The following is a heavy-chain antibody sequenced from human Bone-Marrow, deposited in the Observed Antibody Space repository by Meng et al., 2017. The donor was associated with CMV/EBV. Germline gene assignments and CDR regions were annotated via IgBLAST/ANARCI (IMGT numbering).Heavy chain of an antibody. V-gene: IGHV3-23*01. CDR2: ISGSGGST. D-gene: IGHD3-3*01. J-gene: IGHJ5*02. CDR3: AKERVLRFLEWLGPIHPGILWFDP. Sequence: MSWVRQAPGKGLEWVSAISGSGGSTYYADSVKGRLTISRENSKNTLYLQMNSLRAEDTAVYYCAKERVLRFLEWLGPIHPGILWFDPWGQGTLVTVSS.